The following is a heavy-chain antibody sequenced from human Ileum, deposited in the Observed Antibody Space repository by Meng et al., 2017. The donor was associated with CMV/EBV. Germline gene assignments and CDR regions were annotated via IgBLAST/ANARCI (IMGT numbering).Heavy chain of an antibody. J-gene: IGHJ4*02. D-gene: IGHD2-2*01. CDR1: GGSFSGYY. CDR3: ARGGQPPYRY. V-gene: IGHV4-34*01. CDR2: INHSGST. Sequence: SLTCAVYGGSFSGYYWSWIRQPPGKGLEWIGEINHSGSTNYNPSLKSRVTISVDTSKNQFSLKLSSVTAADTAVYYCARGGQPPYRYWGQGTLVTVSS.